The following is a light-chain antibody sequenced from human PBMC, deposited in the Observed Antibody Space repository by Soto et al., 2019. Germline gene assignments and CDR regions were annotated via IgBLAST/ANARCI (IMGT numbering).Light chain of an antibody. V-gene: IGKV3-11*01. CDR2: DAS. CDR1: QSVSNF. Sequence: EIVLTQSPATPSLSPGERATLSCRVSQSVSNFLAWYQQKPGQAPRLLIYDASNRATGIPARFSGSGSGTDFTLTIRSLEPEDFAIYYCQQRANWPLTTFGHGTRLEIK. J-gene: IGKJ5*01. CDR3: QQRANWPLTT.